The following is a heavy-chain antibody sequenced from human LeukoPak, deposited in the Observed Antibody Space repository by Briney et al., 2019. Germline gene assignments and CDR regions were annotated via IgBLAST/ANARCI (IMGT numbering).Heavy chain of an antibody. CDR1: GFTFSIYW. D-gene: IGHD3-10*01. J-gene: IGHJ5*02. CDR3: ARDRRYNSGYTWFDP. Sequence: PGGSLRLSCAASGFTFSIYWMHWVRQAPGKGLVLVSHINSDGSSTTYADSVKGRFTISRDNAKNTLYLQMNSLRAEDTAVYYCARDRRYNSGYTWFDPWGQGTLVTVSS. V-gene: IGHV3-74*01. CDR2: INSDGSST.